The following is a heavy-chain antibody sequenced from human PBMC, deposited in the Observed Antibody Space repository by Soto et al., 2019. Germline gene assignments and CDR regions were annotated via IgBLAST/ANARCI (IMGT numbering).Heavy chain of an antibody. J-gene: IGHJ1*01. Sequence: SVKVSCKGSGGTFSSYTISWVRQAPGQGLEWMGRIIPILGIANYAQKFQGRVTITADKSTSTAYMELSSLRSEDTAVYYCARSDGDFPRYFQHWGQGTLVTVSS. CDR2: IIPILGIA. CDR1: GGTFSSYT. V-gene: IGHV1-69*02. CDR3: ARSDGDFPRYFQH. D-gene: IGHD4-17*01.